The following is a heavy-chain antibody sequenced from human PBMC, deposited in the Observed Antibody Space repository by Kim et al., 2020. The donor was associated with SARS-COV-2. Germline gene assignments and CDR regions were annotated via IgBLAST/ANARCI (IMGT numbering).Heavy chain of an antibody. CDR1: GYTFTSYD. CDR2: MNPNSGNT. CDR3: ARGSRITMIVVVITGYYFDY. D-gene: IGHD3-22*01. Sequence: ASVKVSCKASGYTFTSYDINWVRQATGQGLEWMGWMNPNSGNTGYAQKFQGRVTMTRNTSISTAYMELSSLRSEDTAVYYCARGSRITMIVVVITGYYFDYWGQGTLVTVSS. J-gene: IGHJ4*02. V-gene: IGHV1-8*01.